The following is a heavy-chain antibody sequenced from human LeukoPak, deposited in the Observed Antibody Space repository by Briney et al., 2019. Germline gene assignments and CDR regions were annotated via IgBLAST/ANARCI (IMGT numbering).Heavy chain of an antibody. CDR2: ISYDGSNK. Sequence: GRSLRLSCAAYGFTFSSYAMHWVRQAPGKGLEWVAVISYDGSNKYYADSVKGRFTISRDNSKNTLYLQMNSLRAEDTAVYYCARDLVGGSITMINYWGQGTLVTVSS. V-gene: IGHV3-30-3*01. D-gene: IGHD3-22*01. J-gene: IGHJ4*02. CDR1: GFTFSSYA. CDR3: ARDLVGGSITMINY.